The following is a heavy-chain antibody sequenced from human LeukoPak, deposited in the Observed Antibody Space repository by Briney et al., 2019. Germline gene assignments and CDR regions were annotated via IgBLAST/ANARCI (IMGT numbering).Heavy chain of an antibody. CDR3: ARLIKSMVRGAKGRNWFDP. V-gene: IGHV3-53*01. CDR1: GLTVSSNC. D-gene: IGHD3-10*01. J-gene: IGHJ5*02. CDR2: IYSGGNT. Sequence: PGGSLRLSCAASGLTVSSNCMSWVRQAPGKGLEWVSFIYSGGNTYYADSVKGRFTISRDNAKNSLYLQMNSLRAEDTAVYYCARLIKSMVRGAKGRNWFDPWGQGTLVTVSS.